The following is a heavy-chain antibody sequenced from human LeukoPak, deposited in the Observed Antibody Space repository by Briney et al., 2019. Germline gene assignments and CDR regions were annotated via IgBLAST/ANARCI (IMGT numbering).Heavy chain of an antibody. J-gene: IGHJ4*02. V-gene: IGHV3-23*01. CDR1: GFTFTNYA. CDR3: AKYYYDGDTYSFDY. Sequence: GGSLRLSCAASGFTFTNYAMSWVRQAPGKGLEWVSSINGDGGSTYYADSVKGRFTISRDNSKNTLYLQMNSLRAEDKAVYYCAKYYYDGDTYSFDYWGQGTLVTVSS. CDR2: INGDGGST. D-gene: IGHD3-22*01.